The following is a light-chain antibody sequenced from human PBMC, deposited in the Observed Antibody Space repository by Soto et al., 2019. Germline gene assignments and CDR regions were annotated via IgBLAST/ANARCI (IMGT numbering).Light chain of an antibody. CDR3: SSYTSGTTPPYV. Sequence: QSALTQPASVSGSPGQSITISCTGTSSDVGGYNYISWYQQHPGKAPKLMIYHVSNRPSGVSNRFSGSKSGNTASLTISGLQAEDEAYYYCSSYTSGTTPPYVFGTGTKLTVL. CDR1: SSDVGGYNY. J-gene: IGLJ1*01. CDR2: HVS. V-gene: IGLV2-14*01.